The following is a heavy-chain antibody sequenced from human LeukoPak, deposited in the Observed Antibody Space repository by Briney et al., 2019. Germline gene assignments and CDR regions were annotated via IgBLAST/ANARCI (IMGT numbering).Heavy chain of an antibody. D-gene: IGHD6-13*01. Sequence: GGSLRLSCAASGFTFSSYAMSWVRQAPGKGLEWVSRINSDGSSTSYADSVKGRFTISRDNAKNTLYLQMNSLRAEDTAVYYCARDHSSSGLGFFWFDPWGQGTLVTVSS. J-gene: IGHJ5*02. V-gene: IGHV3-74*01. CDR3: ARDHSSSGLGFFWFDP. CDR1: GFTFSSYA. CDR2: INSDGSST.